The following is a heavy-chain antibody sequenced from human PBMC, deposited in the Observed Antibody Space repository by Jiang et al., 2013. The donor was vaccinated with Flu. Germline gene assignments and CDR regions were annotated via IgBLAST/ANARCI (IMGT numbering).Heavy chain of an antibody. J-gene: IGHJ4*02. V-gene: IGHV2-5*02. CDR1: GFSLSTSGVG. CDR3: AHFLMDDFWSGLYYFDY. CDR2: IYWDDDK. Sequence: KPTQTLTLTCTFSGFSLSTSGVGVGWIRQPPGKALEWLALIYWDDDKRYSPSLKSRLTITKDTSKNQVVLTMTNMDPVDTATYYCAHFLMDDFWSGLYYFDYWGQGTLVTVSS. D-gene: IGHD3-3*01.